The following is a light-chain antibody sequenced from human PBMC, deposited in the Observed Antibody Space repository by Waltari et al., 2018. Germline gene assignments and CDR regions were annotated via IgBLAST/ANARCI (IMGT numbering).Light chain of an antibody. Sequence: VLTQSPGTLSLSPGERATFSCRASQSITKRYFAWYQQKPGQAPRLLIYGASSRAPGIADRFSGSGSGTDFTLTISRLEPEDFAVYYCQQYGSSVMYTFGQGTKLEIK. CDR2: GAS. CDR3: QQYGSSVMYT. V-gene: IGKV3-20*01. CDR1: QSITKRY. J-gene: IGKJ2*01.